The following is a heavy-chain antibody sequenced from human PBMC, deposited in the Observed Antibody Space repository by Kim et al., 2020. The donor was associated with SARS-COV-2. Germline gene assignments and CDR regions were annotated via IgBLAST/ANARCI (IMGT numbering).Heavy chain of an antibody. V-gene: IGHV1-69*04. D-gene: IGHD2-15*01. J-gene: IGHJ3*02. Sequence: AQKFPGRVTITADKSTSTAYMELSSLRSEDTAVYYCARGVGRDSDDAFDIWGQGTMVTVSS. CDR3: ARGVGRDSDDAFDI.